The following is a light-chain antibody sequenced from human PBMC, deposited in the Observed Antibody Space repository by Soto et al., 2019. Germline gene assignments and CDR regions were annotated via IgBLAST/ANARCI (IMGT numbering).Light chain of an antibody. CDR1: QTISSW. Sequence: DIQMTQSPSPLSGSVGDRVTITCRASQTISSWLAWYQQKPGKAPRLLIYKASTLKSGVPSRFSGSGSGTECTLTISSLQPDDFATYYCQHYSSYSEALGQGTKVDIK. CDR3: QHYSSYSEA. V-gene: IGKV1-5*03. CDR2: KAS. J-gene: IGKJ1*01.